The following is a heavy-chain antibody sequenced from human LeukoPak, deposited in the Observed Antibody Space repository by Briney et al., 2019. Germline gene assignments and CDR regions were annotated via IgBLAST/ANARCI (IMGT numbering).Heavy chain of an antibody. J-gene: IGHJ2*01. V-gene: IGHV4-59*01. D-gene: IGHD6-6*01. Sequence: TASETLSLTCTVSGGSISSYYWSWIRQPPGKGLEWIGYIYYSGSTNYNPSLKSRVTISVDTSKNQFSLKPSSVTAADTAVYYCARSQAGIAARPPGYFDLWGRGTLVTVSS. CDR2: IYYSGST. CDR3: ARSQAGIAARPPGYFDL. CDR1: GGSISSYY.